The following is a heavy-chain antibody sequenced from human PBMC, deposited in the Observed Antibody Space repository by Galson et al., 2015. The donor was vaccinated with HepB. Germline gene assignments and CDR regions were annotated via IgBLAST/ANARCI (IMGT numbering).Heavy chain of an antibody. Sequence: SLRLSCAASGFTVSSNYMSWVRQAPGKGLEWVSVIYSGGSTYYADSVKGRFTISRDNSKNTLYLQMNSLRAEDTAVYYCAIPFNYYDSSGYDAFDIWGQGTMVTVSS. J-gene: IGHJ3*02. CDR2: IYSGGST. D-gene: IGHD3-22*01. CDR3: AIPFNYYDSSGYDAFDI. V-gene: IGHV3-66*02. CDR1: GFTVSSNY.